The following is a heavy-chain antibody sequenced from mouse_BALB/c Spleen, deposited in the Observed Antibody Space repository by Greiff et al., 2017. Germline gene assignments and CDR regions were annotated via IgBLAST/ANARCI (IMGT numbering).Heavy chain of an antibody. CDR2: IWAGGST. CDR3: ASIYYDYSYCAMDY. CDR1: GFSLTSYG. V-gene: IGHV2-9*02. Sequence: VKLQQSGPGLVAPSQSLSITCTVSGFSLTSYGVYWVRQPPGKGLEWLGVIWAGGSTNYNSALMSRLSISKDNSKSKVFLKMNSLQTDDTAMYYCASIYYDYSYCAMDYWGQGTSVTVSS. J-gene: IGHJ4*01. D-gene: IGHD2-4*01.